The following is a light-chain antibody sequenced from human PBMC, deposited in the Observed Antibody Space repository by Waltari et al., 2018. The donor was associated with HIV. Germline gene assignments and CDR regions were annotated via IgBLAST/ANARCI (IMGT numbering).Light chain of an antibody. Sequence: ILMTQSPLSLSVTPGELASISCTSSQSLLHSGGYKYLDWYLQRPGQSPQLLISLASNRASGVPARFTGSGSGTNFTLQITRVEAEHVGVYYCMQALQTPHTFGQGTKLEIK. CDR2: LAS. V-gene: IGKV2-28*01. CDR1: QSLLHSGGYKY. CDR3: MQALQTPHT. J-gene: IGKJ2*01.